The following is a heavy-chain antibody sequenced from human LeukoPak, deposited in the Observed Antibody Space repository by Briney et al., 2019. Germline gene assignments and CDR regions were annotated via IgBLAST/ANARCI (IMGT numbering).Heavy chain of an antibody. CDR1: GFTFSSYA. Sequence: GGSLRLSCAASGFTFSSYAMSWVRQAPEKGLEWVSTISGSGGGTYYADSVKGRFTISRDDSKNTLYLQMNSLRAEDTAVYYCARKYYDILTGHLYYYYGMDVWGQGTTVTVSS. J-gene: IGHJ6*02. CDR2: ISGSGGGT. CDR3: ARKYYDILTGHLYYYYGMDV. V-gene: IGHV3-23*01. D-gene: IGHD3-9*01.